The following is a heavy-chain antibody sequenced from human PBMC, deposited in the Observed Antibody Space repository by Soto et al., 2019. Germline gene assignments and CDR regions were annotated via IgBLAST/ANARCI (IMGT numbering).Heavy chain of an antibody. V-gene: IGHV3-33*01. D-gene: IGHD3-16*01. CDR1: GFTLSTYG. CDR2: ISHDGSYK. Sequence: QVQQVESGGGVVQPGRSLRLSCTASGFTLSTYGEHWVRQAPGKGLEWVAVISHDGSYKDYADSVKGRFTISRDISKNALCMQMDSLRAEDTAVYYCARDRDYVLDYWGHGTLVTVSS. J-gene: IGHJ4*01. CDR3: ARDRDYVLDY.